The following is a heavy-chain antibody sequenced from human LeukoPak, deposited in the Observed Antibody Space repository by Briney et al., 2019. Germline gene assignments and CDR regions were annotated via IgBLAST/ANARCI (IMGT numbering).Heavy chain of an antibody. Sequence: PGGSLRLSCAASGFTFSSYAMSWVRQAPGKGLEWVSAISGSGGSTYYADSVKGRFTISRDNSKNTLYLQTNSLRAEDTAVYYCAKAQLPMSGYFDYWGQGTLVTVSS. J-gene: IGHJ4*02. V-gene: IGHV3-23*01. CDR3: AKAQLPMSGYFDY. CDR2: ISGSGGST. D-gene: IGHD1-26*01. CDR1: GFTFSSYA.